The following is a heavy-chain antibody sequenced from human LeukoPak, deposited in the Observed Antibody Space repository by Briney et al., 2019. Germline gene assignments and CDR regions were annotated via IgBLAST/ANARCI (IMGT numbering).Heavy chain of an antibody. CDR2: ISVYNGNT. D-gene: IGHD1-14*01. CDR1: GYTFSSYA. V-gene: IGHV1-18*01. Sequence: ASVKVSCKASGYTFSSYAIAWVRQAPGQGPECMGSISVYNGNTEYAQKLQGRVTMTTDTFTNTAYMELWNLRPDDTAVYYCARSRVSHTTVSTLLYWGQGTLVTVSS. J-gene: IGHJ4*02. CDR3: ARSRVSHTTVSTLLY.